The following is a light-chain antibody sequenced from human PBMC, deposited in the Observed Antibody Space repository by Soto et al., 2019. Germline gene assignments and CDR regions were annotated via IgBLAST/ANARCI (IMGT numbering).Light chain of an antibody. CDR3: QQYNNFMYT. CDR1: QSVLYSSNNMNY. V-gene: IGKV4-1*01. CDR2: WAS. J-gene: IGKJ2*01. Sequence: DVVLTQSPDSLAVSLGERATINCKSSQSVLYSSNNMNYLAWYQQKAGQPPKLLIYWASTRESGVPDRFGGSGSGTEFTLTISSLQSEDFAVYYCQQYNNFMYTFGQGTKLEIK.